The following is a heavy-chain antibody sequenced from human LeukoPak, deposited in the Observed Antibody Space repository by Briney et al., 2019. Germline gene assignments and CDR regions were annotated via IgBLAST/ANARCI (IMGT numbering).Heavy chain of an antibody. V-gene: IGHV3-30*18. CDR3: AKDPYYYDSSGYYGVYY. CDR1: GFTFTTYW. CDR2: ISYDGGNK. D-gene: IGHD3-22*01. Sequence: GGSLRLSCAASGFTFTTYWMAWVRQAPGKGLEWVAVISYDGGNKYYADSVKGRFTISRDNSKNTLYLQMNSLRAEDTAVYYCAKDPYYYDSSGYYGVYYWGQGTLVTVSS. J-gene: IGHJ4*02.